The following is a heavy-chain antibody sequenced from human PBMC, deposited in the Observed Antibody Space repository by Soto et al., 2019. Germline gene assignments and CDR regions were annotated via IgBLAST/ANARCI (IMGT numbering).Heavy chain of an antibody. D-gene: IGHD5-18*01. CDR2: INPSGGST. J-gene: IGHJ4*02. V-gene: IGHV1-46*04. Sequence: QVQLVQSGAEVQKPGASVKVSCKASGYTFTSYYMHWVRQAPGQGLEWMGIINPSGGSTSYAQKSQARVTMTRDTSTSTVYMELSSLRSEDTAVYYCAGGSRPPSTAFGRFDYWGQGTLVTVSS. CDR3: AGGSRPPSTAFGRFDY. CDR1: GYTFTSYY.